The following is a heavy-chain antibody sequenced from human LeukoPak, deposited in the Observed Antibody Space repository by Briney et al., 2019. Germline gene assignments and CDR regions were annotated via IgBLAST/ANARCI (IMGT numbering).Heavy chain of an antibody. CDR1: GASISSGGYY. CDR3: ARLVVVTAQDYFDY. CDR2: ISYSGST. J-gene: IGHJ4*02. Sequence: SETLSLICTVSGASISSGGYYWSWIRQHPGKGLEWIGYISYSGSTDYNPSLKSRVTISADASKTQFSLKLSSVTAADTAIFYCARLVVVTAQDYFDYWGQGTLVTVST. D-gene: IGHD2-21*02. V-gene: IGHV4-31*03.